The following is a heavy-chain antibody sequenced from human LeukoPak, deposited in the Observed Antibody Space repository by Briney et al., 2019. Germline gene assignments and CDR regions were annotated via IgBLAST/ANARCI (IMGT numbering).Heavy chain of an antibody. V-gene: IGHV3-73*01. Sequence: PGGSLRHSCAASGFTFSGSAIHWVRQASGKGLEWVARIKTKAESYATAYVASVKGRFTISRDDSKNTAYLQMDSLKTEDTAMYYCTRLSGGNSDSYYYGLDVWGQGTTVTVSS. CDR1: GFTFSGSA. J-gene: IGHJ6*02. CDR3: TRLSGGNSDSYYYGLDV. D-gene: IGHD4-23*01. CDR2: IKTKAESYAT.